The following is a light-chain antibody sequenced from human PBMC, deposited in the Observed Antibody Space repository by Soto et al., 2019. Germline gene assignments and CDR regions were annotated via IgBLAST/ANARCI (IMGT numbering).Light chain of an antibody. V-gene: IGLV2-23*02. CDR2: EVS. CDR1: SSDVGTYYL. CDR3: CSYAGSGTYV. J-gene: IGLJ1*01. Sequence: QSALTQPASVSGSPGQSITISCTGTSSDVGTYYLVSWFQQHSGKAPKLLIYEVSRRPSGVSNRFSGSKSGNTASLIISGLQPEDETDYYCCSYAGSGTYVFGTGTKLTVL.